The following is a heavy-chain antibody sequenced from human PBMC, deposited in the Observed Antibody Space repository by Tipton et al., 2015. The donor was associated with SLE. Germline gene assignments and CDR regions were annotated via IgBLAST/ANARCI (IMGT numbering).Heavy chain of an antibody. CDR2: ISSSSSYI. Sequence: GSLRLSCAASGFTFSSYSMNWVRQAPGKGLEWVSSISSSSSYIYYADSVKGRFTISRDNAKNSLYLQMNGLRAEDTAVYYCARDKPGMVAFDIWRQGTMVTVSS. J-gene: IGHJ3*02. CDR3: ARDKPGMVAFDI. V-gene: IGHV3-21*01. D-gene: IGHD2-8*01. CDR1: GFTFSSYS.